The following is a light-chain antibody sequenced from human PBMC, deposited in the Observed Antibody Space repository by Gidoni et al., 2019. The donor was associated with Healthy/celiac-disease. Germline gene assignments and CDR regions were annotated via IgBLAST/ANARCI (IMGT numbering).Light chain of an antibody. Sequence: DIQMTQSPSSLSASVGDRVTITCRASQSISSYLTWYQQKPGKAPKLLIYAASSLQSGVPSRFSGSGSGTDFTLTISSLQPEDFATYYCQQSYSKITFGPGTKVDIK. CDR2: AAS. J-gene: IGKJ3*01. CDR1: QSISSY. CDR3: QQSYSKIT. V-gene: IGKV1-39*01.